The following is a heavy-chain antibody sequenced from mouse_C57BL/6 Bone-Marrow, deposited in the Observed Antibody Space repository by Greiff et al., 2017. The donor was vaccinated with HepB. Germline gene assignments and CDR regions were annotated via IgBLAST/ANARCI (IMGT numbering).Heavy chain of an antibody. CDR1: GYTFTDYE. J-gene: IGHJ4*01. V-gene: IGHV1-15*01. CDR3: TSPYGNYGYAMDY. D-gene: IGHD2-1*01. Sequence: VKLMESGAELVRPGASVTLSCKASGYTFTDYEMHWVKQTPVHGLEWIGAIDPETGGTAYNQKFKGKAILTADKSSSTAYMELRSLTSEDSAVYYCTSPYGNYGYAMDYWGQGTSVTVSS. CDR2: IDPETGGT.